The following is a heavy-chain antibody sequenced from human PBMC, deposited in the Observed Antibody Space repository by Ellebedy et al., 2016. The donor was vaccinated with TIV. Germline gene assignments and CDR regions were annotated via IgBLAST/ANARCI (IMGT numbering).Heavy chain of an antibody. CDR3: ARLCGGECSDH. Sequence: PGGSLRLSCEVSGFDFSYYAMHWVRQAPGKGLEWLTLMSFDGDNEYYADSVRGRFTISRDNSKSTLFLQMNSLRLEDTAVYYCARLCGGECSDHWGQGTLITVSS. D-gene: IGHD2-21*01. CDR2: MSFDGDNE. CDR1: GFDFSYYA. J-gene: IGHJ4*02. V-gene: IGHV3-30-3*01.